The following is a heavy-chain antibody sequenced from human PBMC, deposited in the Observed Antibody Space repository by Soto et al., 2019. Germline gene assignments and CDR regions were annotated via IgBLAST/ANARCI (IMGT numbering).Heavy chain of an antibody. CDR2: IYYSGST. J-gene: IGHJ5*02. D-gene: IGHD3-22*01. V-gene: IGHV4-59*01. Sequence: SETLSLTXTVSGGSISSYYWSWIRQPPGKGLEWIGYIYYSGSTNYNPSLKSRVTISVDTSKNQFSLKLSSVTAADTAVYYCARDRSGYSNWFDPWGQGTLVTVSS. CDR3: ARDRSGYSNWFDP. CDR1: GGSISSYY.